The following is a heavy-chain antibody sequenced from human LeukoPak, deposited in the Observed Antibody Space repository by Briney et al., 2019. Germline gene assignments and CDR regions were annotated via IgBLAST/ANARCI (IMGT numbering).Heavy chain of an antibody. D-gene: IGHD2-2*01. J-gene: IGHJ6*03. CDR2: IYYSGST. V-gene: IGHV4-59*01. CDR1: GDSISGYY. Sequence: SETLSLTCTVSGDSISGYYWSWIRQPPGKGLEWIGYIYYSGSTNYNPSLKSRVTISVDTSKNQFSLKLSSVTAADTAVYYCARASGEVVVVPAATDDYYMDVWGKGTTVTVSS. CDR3: ARASGEVVVVPAATDDYYMDV.